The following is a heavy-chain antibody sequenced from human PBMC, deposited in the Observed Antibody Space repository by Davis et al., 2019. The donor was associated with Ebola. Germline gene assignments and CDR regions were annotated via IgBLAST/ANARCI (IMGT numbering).Heavy chain of an antibody. V-gene: IGHV4-4*02. D-gene: IGHD5-18*01. J-gene: IGHJ5*02. CDR2: IYHSGST. CDR3: ARRAPYSYGYRWFDP. CDR1: GGSISSSNW. Sequence: SETLSLTCAVSGGSISSSNWWSWVRQPPGKGLEWIGEIYHSGSTNYNPSLKSRVTISVDTSKNQFSLKLSSVTAADTAVYYCARRAPYSYGYRWFDPWGQGTLVTVSS.